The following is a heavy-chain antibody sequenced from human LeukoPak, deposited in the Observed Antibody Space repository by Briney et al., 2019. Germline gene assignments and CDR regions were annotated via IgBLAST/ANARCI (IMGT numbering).Heavy chain of an antibody. D-gene: IGHD3-22*01. CDR2: LSYSGTT. CDR3: ARASSGYSVHF. V-gene: IGHV4-59*01. Sequence: SETLSLTRTVSGGSISTYYWSWIRQPPGKGLEWIGYLSYSGTTNYDPSLKSRVTISIDTSKNQFSLKLRSVTAADTAMYYCARASSGYSVHFWGQGTVITVSS. J-gene: IGHJ4*02. CDR1: GGSISTYY.